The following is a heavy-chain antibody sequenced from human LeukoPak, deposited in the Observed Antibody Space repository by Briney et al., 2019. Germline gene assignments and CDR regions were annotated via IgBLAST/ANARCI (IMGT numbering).Heavy chain of an antibody. J-gene: IGHJ6*02. CDR3: ARDYSGCMDV. V-gene: IGHV4-31*03. D-gene: IGHD3-10*01. CDR1: GGSISSGGYY. Sequence: SETLSLTCTVSGGSISSGGYYWSWIRQHPGKGLEWIGYIYYSGSTYYNPSLKSRVTISVDTSKNQFSLKLSSVTAADTAVYYCARDYSGCMDVWGQGTTVTVSS. CDR2: IYYSGST.